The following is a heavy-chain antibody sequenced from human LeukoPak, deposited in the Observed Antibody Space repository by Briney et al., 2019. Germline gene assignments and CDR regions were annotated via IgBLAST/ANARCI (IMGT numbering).Heavy chain of an antibody. CDR2: INPNSGGT. CDR1: GYTFTGYY. CDR3: ASLASDYGDYSSFDY. J-gene: IGHJ4*02. D-gene: IGHD4-17*01. V-gene: IGHV1-2*02. Sequence: GESLKISCKGSGYTFTGYYMHWVRQAPGQGLEWMGWINPNSGGTNYAQKFQGRVTMTRDTSISTAYMELSRLRSDDTAVYYCASLASDYGDYSSFDYWGQGTLVTVSS.